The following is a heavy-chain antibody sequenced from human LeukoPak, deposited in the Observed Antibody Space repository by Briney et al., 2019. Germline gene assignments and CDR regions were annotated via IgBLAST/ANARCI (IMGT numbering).Heavy chain of an antibody. V-gene: IGHV1-69*04. CDR1: GGTFSSYA. CDR2: IIPILGIA. Sequence: SVKVSCKASGGTFSSYAISWVRQAPRQGLEWMGRIIPILGIANYAQKFQGRVTITADKSTSTAYMELSSLRSEDTAVYYCARDLEWGYVYWGQGTLVTVSS. J-gene: IGHJ4*02. CDR3: ARDLEWGYVY. D-gene: IGHD1-26*01.